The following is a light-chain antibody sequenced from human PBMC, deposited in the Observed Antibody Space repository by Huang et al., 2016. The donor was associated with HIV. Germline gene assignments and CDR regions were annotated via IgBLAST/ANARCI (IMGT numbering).Light chain of an antibody. Sequence: DIQMTQSPSSLSAAVGDRVTITCRASQSISSYLNWFQQKPGKAPTLLIYASSSLQSEVPSRLSVRGSGKEFTLPISRLQPEDFATYYCQQSSSTPRTFGQGTKVEIK. CDR2: ASS. CDR1: QSISSY. V-gene: IGKV1-39*01. J-gene: IGKJ1*01. CDR3: QQSSSTPRT.